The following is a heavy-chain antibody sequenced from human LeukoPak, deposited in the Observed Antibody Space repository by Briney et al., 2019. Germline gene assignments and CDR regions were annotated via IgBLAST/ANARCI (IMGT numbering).Heavy chain of an antibody. D-gene: IGHD3-10*01. V-gene: IGHV3-30-3*01. J-gene: IGHJ4*02. Sequence: GGSLRLSCAVSGLTFGRYAIHWVRQAPGKGLKWVAIISYDGSNKYYADSVKGRFTISRDNSKNTLYLQMNSLRAEDTAIYFCARDSYYGGHYSFFEHWGQGTLVTVSS. CDR2: ISYDGSNK. CDR1: GLTFGRYA. CDR3: ARDSYYGGHYSFFEH.